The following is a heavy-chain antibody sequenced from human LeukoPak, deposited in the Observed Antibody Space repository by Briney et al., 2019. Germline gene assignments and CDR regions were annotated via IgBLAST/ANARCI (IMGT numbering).Heavy chain of an antibody. Sequence: GGSLRLSCAASGFTFTNKFMSWVRQVPGKGLEGVANIKQDGSEKTYADSVRGRFTIFRDNAKDSVYLQMNSLRAEDSAIYYCAREGFYFFDFWGQGTLVTVSS. J-gene: IGHJ4*01. CDR2: IKQDGSEK. V-gene: IGHV3-7*01. CDR1: GFTFTNKF. CDR3: AREGFYFFDF.